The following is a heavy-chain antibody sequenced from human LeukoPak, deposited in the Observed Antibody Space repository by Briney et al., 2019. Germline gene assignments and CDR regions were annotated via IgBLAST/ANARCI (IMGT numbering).Heavy chain of an antibody. CDR2: IYYSGST. V-gene: IGHV4-39*01. CDR3: ASLRYVAQPHFDY. D-gene: IGHD5-12*01. Sequence: PSETLSLTCTVSGGSISSSSYYWGWIRQPPGKGLEGIGSIYYSGSTYYNPSLKSRVTISVDTSKNQFSLKLSSVTAADTAVYYCASLRYVAQPHFDYWGQGTLVTVSS. CDR1: GGSISSSSYY. J-gene: IGHJ4*02.